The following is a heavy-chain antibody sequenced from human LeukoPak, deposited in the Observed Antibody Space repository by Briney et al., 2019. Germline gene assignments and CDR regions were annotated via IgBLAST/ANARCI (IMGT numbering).Heavy chain of an antibody. CDR2: IYPGDSDT. D-gene: IGHD3-10*01. V-gene: IGHV5-51*01. J-gene: IGHJ4*02. CDR1: GYSFTSYW. CDR3: ARRSFKDYYGSGSYYTFDY. Sequence: GESLKISCKGSGYSFTSYWIGWVRQLPGKGLEWMGIIYPGDSDTRYSPSFQGQVTISADKSISTAYLQWSSLKASDTAMYYCARRSFKDYYGSGSYYTFDYWGQGTLVTVSS.